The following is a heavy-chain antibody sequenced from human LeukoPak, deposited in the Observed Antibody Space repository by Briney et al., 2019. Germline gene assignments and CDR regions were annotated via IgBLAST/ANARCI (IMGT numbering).Heavy chain of an antibody. CDR1: GGSISSSSYY. D-gene: IGHD3-10*01. V-gene: IGHV4-39*07. CDR2: IYYSGST. J-gene: IGHJ6*02. CDR3: ARGPLGFGELPYGMDV. Sequence: SETLSLTCTVSGGSISSSSYYWGWIRQPPGKGLEWIGSIYYSGSTYYNPSLKSRVTMSVDTSKNQFSLKLSSVTAADTAVYYCARGPLGFGELPYGMDVWGQGTTVSVSS.